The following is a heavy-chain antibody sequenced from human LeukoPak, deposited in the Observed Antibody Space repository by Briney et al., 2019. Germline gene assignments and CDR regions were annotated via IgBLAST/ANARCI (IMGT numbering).Heavy chain of an antibody. V-gene: IGHV3-66*02. D-gene: IGHD2-2*01. Sequence: QPGGSLRLSCAASGFTVSSNYRSWVRQAPGKGLEWVSVIYSGGSTYYADSVKGRFTISRDNSKNTLYLQMNSLRAEDTAVYYCARSYCSSTSCFAFDIWGQGTMVTVSS. CDR1: GFTVSSNY. CDR2: IYSGGST. CDR3: ARSYCSSTSCFAFDI. J-gene: IGHJ3*02.